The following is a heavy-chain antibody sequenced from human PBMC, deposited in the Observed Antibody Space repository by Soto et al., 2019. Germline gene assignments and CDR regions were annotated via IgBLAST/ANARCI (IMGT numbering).Heavy chain of an antibody. CDR3: ARAYCSSTSCSPYYYYYMDV. Sequence: ASVKVSCKVSGYTLTELSMHWVRQAPGKGLEWMGGFDPEDGETIYAQKFQGRVTMTEDTSTSTAYMELSSLRSEDTAVYYCARAYCSSTSCSPYYYYYMDVWGKGTTVTVSS. D-gene: IGHD2-2*01. J-gene: IGHJ6*03. CDR1: GYTLTELS. CDR2: FDPEDGET. V-gene: IGHV1-24*01.